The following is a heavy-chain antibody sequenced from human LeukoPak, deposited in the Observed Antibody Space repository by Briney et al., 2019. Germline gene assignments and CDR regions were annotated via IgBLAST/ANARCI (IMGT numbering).Heavy chain of an antibody. V-gene: IGHV1-8*01. CDR1: GYTFTSYD. CDR3: ARGDEYHDSGSYFNQDY. J-gene: IGHJ4*02. Sequence: ASVRVSCKASGYTFTSYDINWVRQATGQGLEWMGWMNPKNGDTGYGQKFQGRVTMTSDTSITTAYMELSSLTSEDTAVYYCARGDEYHDSGSYFNQDYWGQGTLVIVSS. D-gene: IGHD3-10*01. CDR2: MNPKNGDT.